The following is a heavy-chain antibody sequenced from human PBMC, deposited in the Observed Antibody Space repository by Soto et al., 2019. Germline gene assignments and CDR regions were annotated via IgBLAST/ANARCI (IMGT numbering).Heavy chain of an antibody. Sequence: EVQLVESGGGLVQPGGSLRLSCAASGFTFSTYWMHWVRQAPGKGLVWVSRINADGSTTTYADSVKGRFTISRDNAKNTLYLQMNSLRPEDTAVYFCATVATHSYNWIDPWGQVTLVTISS. V-gene: IGHV3-74*01. CDR2: INADGSTT. J-gene: IGHJ5*02. CDR3: ATVATHSYNWIDP. D-gene: IGHD3-3*02. CDR1: GFTFSTYW.